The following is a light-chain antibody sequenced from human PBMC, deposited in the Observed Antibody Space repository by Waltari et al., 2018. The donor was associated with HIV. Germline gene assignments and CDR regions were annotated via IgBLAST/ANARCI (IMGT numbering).Light chain of an antibody. CDR2: DVS. CDR3: GSSMTNVNMAV. V-gene: IGLV2-14*03. Sequence: QSALTQPASVSGSPGQSITISCTGTSSDSGGFKSVSWYQQSPGKAPKLIIFDVSYRPPGVSNRFSGSQSGNTASLPISGLQAEDEADYYCGSSMTNVNMAVFGGGTKLTVL. J-gene: IGLJ2*01. CDR1: SSDSGGFKS.